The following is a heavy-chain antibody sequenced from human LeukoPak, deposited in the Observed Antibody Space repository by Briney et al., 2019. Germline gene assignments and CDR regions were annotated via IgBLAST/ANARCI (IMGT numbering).Heavy chain of an antibody. CDR2: INHSGST. Sequence: TSETLSLTCAVYGGSFSGYYWSWIRQPPGKGLEWIGEINHSGSTNYNPSLKSRVTISVDTSKNQFSLKLSSVTAADTAVYYCARMSQGGYMDVWGKGTTVTVSS. CDR1: GGSFSGYY. V-gene: IGHV4-34*01. D-gene: IGHD3-16*01. CDR3: ARMSQGGYMDV. J-gene: IGHJ6*03.